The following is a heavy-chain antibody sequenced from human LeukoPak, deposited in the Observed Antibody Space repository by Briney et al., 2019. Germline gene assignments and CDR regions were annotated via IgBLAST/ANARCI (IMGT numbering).Heavy chain of an antibody. CDR1: GGSFSGYY. D-gene: IGHD7-27*01. Sequence: SETLSLTCAVYGGSFSGYYWSWIRQPPGRGLEWIGEIHHSGSTNYNPSLKSRVTISVDTSKNQFSLRLNSVTAADTAVYYCARRPLGGMDVWGQGTTVTVSS. J-gene: IGHJ6*02. CDR2: IHHSGST. CDR3: ARRPLGGMDV. V-gene: IGHV4-34*01.